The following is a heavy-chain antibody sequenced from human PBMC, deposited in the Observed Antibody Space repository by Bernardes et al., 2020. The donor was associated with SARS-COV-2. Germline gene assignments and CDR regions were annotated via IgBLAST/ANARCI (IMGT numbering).Heavy chain of an antibody. CDR2: ITGDGGST. V-gene: IGHV3-43*02. Sequence: GGSLRLSCAPSGFTFDNYAMHWVRQAPGKGLEWVSLITGDGGSTYYADSVKGRFTISRDDSKNSLYLQMHSLRTEDTALYYCAKDMGSGYDLAYYYYGVDVWGQGTTVTVSS. D-gene: IGHD5-12*01. J-gene: IGHJ6*02. CDR1: GFTFDNYA. CDR3: AKDMGSGYDLAYYYYGVDV.